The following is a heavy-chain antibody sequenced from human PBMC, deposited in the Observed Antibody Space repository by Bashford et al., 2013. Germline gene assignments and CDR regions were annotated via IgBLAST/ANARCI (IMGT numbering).Heavy chain of an antibody. CDR2: RSSWEH. D-gene: IGHD3-22*01. V-gene: IGHV4-38-2*01. CDR3: ARSIRPAYYDSSGYYDY. J-gene: IGHJ4*02. Sequence: SSETLSLTCGVSGYSISSGYYWTWMRQSPRKGPGVDCDYRSSWEHLLQPSLKSRVTISVDTSKNQFSLKLSSVTAADTAVYYCARSIRPAYYDSSGYYDYWGQGTLVTVSS. CDR1: GYSISSGYY.